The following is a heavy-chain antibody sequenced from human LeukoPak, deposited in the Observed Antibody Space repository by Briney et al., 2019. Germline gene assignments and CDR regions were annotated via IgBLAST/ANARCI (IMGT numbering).Heavy chain of an antibody. V-gene: IGHV4-34*01. CDR1: GGSFSGYY. CDR2: INHSGST. J-gene: IGHJ2*01. Sequence: PSETLSLTCAVYGGSFSGYYWSWIRQPPGKGLEWSGEINHSGSTNYNPSLKSRVTISVDTSKHQFSLKRSSVTAADTAVYYCARGGIAGHWYFDLWGRGTLVTVSS. D-gene: IGHD6-13*01. CDR3: ARGGIAGHWYFDL.